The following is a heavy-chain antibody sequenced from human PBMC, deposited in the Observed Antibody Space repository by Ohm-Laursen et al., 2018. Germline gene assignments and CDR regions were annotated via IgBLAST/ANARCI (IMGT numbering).Heavy chain of an antibody. CDR3: ARGDGDYPDY. CDR2: INHSGST. V-gene: IGHV4-34*01. CDR1: GGSFSGYY. D-gene: IGHD4-17*01. Sequence: GTLSLTCAVYGGSFSGYYWSWIRQPPGKGLEWIGEINHSGSTNYNPSLKSRVTISVDTSKNQFSLKLSSVTAADTAVYYCARGDGDYPDYWGQGTLVTVSS. J-gene: IGHJ4*02.